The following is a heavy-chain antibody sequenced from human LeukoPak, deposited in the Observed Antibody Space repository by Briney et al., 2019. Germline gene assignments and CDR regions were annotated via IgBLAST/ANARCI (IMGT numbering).Heavy chain of an antibody. CDR3: ARDAPASYGQFDY. J-gene: IGHJ4*02. Sequence: SETLSLTCTGSGGSISSYYWSWIRQSAGKGLEWIGRIYTSGSTNYNPSLKSRVTMSVDTSKNQFSLKLRSVTAADTAVYYCARDAPASYGQFDYWGQGTLVTVSS. V-gene: IGHV4-4*07. CDR1: GGSISSYY. D-gene: IGHD5-18*01. CDR2: IYTSGST.